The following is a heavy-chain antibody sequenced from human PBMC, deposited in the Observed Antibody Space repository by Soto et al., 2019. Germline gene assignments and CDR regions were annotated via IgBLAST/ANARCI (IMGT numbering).Heavy chain of an antibody. Sequence: QMQMQESGPGLVEPSQTLSLTCTVSRGSIYTGGYYWTWIRQHPGKALEWIGYIYVSGSTYYNPSIRGRVAISIATSKNLFAVKLNSVSAADSAVYYCEMARSWTLYNPAWFDSWCQAGLVTVSS. D-gene: IGHD3-10*01. V-gene: IGHV4-31*03. CDR2: IYVSGST. J-gene: IGHJ5*01. CDR1: RGSIYTGGYY. CDR3: EMARSWTLYNPAWFDS.